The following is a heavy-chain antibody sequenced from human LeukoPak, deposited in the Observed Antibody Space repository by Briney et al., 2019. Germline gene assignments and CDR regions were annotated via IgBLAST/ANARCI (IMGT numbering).Heavy chain of an antibody. CDR2: ITNSGSTI. Sequence: GGSLRLSCAASGFSFSDYYMSWVRQAPGKGLEWISYITNSGSTIYYAESVKGRFTNSRDDAKNSLYLQMNNLRAEDTAVYYCARDRDCGTTTCSVDYWGQGTLVTVSS. CDR3: ARDRDCGTTTCSVDY. CDR1: GFSFSDYY. V-gene: IGHV3-11*01. D-gene: IGHD2-2*01. J-gene: IGHJ4*02.